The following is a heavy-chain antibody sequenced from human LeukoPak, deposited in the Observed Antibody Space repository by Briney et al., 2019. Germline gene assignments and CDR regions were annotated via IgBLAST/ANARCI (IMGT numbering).Heavy chain of an antibody. CDR2: VHYSGST. Sequence: SETLSLTCSVSGGSFSSTTHYWGWIRQSPGKGLEWIGTVHYSGSTDYNPSLRSRVTISVDTSKNHFSLQLSSVTAADTASYYCARTSYGPPSPFDYWGQGILVTVSS. D-gene: IGHD3-16*01. V-gene: IGHV4-39*02. CDR1: GGSFSSTTHY. J-gene: IGHJ4*02. CDR3: ARTSYGPPSPFDY.